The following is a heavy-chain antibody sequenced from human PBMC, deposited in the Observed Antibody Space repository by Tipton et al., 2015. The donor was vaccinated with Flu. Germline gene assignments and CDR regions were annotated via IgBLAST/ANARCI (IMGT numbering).Heavy chain of an antibody. Sequence: QLVQSGAEVKKPGESLKISCKGSGYSFTNYWIGWVRQMPGKGLEWMGIIYPGDSDTRYSPSFQGHVTISADKSISTAYLQWSSLKASDTAMYYCATPGRYCSGGSCYSLDYWGQGTLVIVSS. V-gene: IGHV5-51*01. CDR3: ATPGRYCSGGSCYSLDY. CDR2: IYPGDSDT. D-gene: IGHD2-15*01. CDR1: GYSFTNYW. J-gene: IGHJ4*02.